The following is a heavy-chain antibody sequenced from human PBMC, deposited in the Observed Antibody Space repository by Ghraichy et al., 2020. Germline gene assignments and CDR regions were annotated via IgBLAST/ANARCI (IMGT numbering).Heavy chain of an antibody. V-gene: IGHV3-15*01. J-gene: IGHJ3*02. CDR2: IKSKTDGGTT. CDR1: GFTFSNAW. CDR3: TTNIVVVTAILLDDAFDI. D-gene: IGHD2-21*02. Sequence: GGSLRLSCAASGFTFSNAWMSWVRQAPGKGLEWVGRIKSKTDGGTTDYAAPVKGRFTISRDDSKNTLYLQMNSLKTEDTAVYYCTTNIVVVTAILLDDAFDIWGQGTMVPVSS.